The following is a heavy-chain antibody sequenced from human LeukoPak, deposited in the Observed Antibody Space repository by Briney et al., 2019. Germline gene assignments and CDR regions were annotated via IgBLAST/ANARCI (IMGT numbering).Heavy chain of an antibody. Sequence: PGGSLRLSCAASGFTLSNFWMAWVRQAPGKGLEWVANIKQDESEKQYVASVRGRFSISRDNARNLLYLQTNRLRAEDTAVYYCARDRGIAADGTVGWFDPWGQGTLVTVSS. D-gene: IGHD6-13*01. CDR1: GFTLSNFW. J-gene: IGHJ5*02. CDR3: ARDRGIAADGTVGWFDP. V-gene: IGHV3-7*01. CDR2: IKQDESEK.